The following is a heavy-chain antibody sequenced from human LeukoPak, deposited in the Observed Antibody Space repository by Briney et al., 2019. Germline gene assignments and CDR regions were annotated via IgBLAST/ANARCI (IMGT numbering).Heavy chain of an antibody. CDR2: ISYDGSNK. CDR3: ARAGEVWGSYRSFDY. J-gene: IGHJ4*02. Sequence: GGSLRLSCAASGFTFSSYAMHWVRQAPGKGLEWVAVISYDGSNKYYADSVKGRFTISRDNSKNTLYLQMNSLRAEDTAVYYCARAGEVWGSYRSFDYWGQGTLVTVSS. V-gene: IGHV3-30*04. D-gene: IGHD3-16*02. CDR1: GFTFSSYA.